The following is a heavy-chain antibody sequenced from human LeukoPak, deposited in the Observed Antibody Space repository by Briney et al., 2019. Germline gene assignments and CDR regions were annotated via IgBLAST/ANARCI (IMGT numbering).Heavy chain of an antibody. V-gene: IGHV3-21*01. CDR3: ARDSGIAAAGTVGYFDS. J-gene: IGHJ4*02. CDR1: GFTFSRFT. CDR2: ITSSSSYI. Sequence: PGGSLRLSCAASGFTFSRFTMNWVRQAPGKGLEWVSSITSSSSYIYYADSVKGRFSISRDNAKNSLYLQMNSLRVEDTAVYYCARDSGIAAAGTVGYFDSWGQGILVTVSS. D-gene: IGHD6-13*01.